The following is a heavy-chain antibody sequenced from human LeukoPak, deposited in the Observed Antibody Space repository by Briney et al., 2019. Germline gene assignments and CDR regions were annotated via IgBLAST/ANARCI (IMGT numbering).Heavy chain of an antibody. Sequence: GGSLRLSCAASGFTFNNYAMNWVRQAPGKGLEWVSAISGSGGSTYYADSVKGRFTISRDNSKNTLYLQMNSLRAEDTAVYYCAKDEDCSSTSCSHDYWGQGTLVTVSS. CDR2: ISGSGGST. CDR3: AKDEDCSSTSCSHDY. D-gene: IGHD2-2*01. V-gene: IGHV3-23*01. CDR1: GFTFNNYA. J-gene: IGHJ4*02.